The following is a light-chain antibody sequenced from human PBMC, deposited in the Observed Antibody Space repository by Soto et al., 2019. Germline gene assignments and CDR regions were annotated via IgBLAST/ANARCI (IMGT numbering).Light chain of an antibody. CDR2: EAS. Sequence: DIQMTQSPSTLSASIGDRVTITCRASQSISSWLAWYQQKPRKAPKLLIYEASSLDSGVPSRFSGSGSGTEFTLTITSLQPDDFATYYCQQYTSYPYTFGQGTKLEIK. J-gene: IGKJ2*01. CDR3: QQYTSYPYT. CDR1: QSISSW. V-gene: IGKV1-5*03.